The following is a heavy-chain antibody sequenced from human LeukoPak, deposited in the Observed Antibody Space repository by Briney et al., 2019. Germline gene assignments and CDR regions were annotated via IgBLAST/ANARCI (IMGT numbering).Heavy chain of an antibody. CDR2: IYYSGST. J-gene: IGHJ4*02. V-gene: IGHV4-59*01. CDR3: ARTTSGIFRRPYYFDY. CDR1: GGSISSYY. D-gene: IGHD3-10*01. Sequence: AEILSLTCTVSGGSISSYYWSWIRQPPGKGLEWIGYIYYSGSTNYNPSIKSRVTISVDTSKNQFSLKLSSVTDADTAVYYCARTTSGIFRRPYYFDYWGQGTLVTVSS.